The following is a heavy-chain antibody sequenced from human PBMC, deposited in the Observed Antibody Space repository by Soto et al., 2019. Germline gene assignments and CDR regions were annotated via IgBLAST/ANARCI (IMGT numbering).Heavy chain of an antibody. J-gene: IGHJ4*02. Sequence: ETLSLTCAVYGGSFSGYYWSWIRQPPGKGLEWIGEINHSGSTNYNPSLKSRVTISVDTSKNQFSLKLSSVTAADTAVYYCAGSDPSYDYIWGSYRYPSLILDYWGQGTLVTVSS. CDR3: AGSDPSYDYIWGSYRYPSLILDY. CDR2: INHSGST. D-gene: IGHD3-16*02. CDR1: GGSFSGYY. V-gene: IGHV4-34*01.